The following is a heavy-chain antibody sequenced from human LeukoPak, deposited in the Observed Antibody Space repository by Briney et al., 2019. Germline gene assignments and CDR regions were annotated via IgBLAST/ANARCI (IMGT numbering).Heavy chain of an antibody. CDR1: GYKLLELS. CDR3: ATSVDGLVTIRTYFEL. D-gene: IGHD4-23*01. J-gene: IGHJ4*02. V-gene: IGHV1-24*01. CDR2: FDPEESDT. Sequence: ASVKVTRKVSGYKLLELSMHWVRQAPAKGLEWVGGFDPEESDTVSPQKFQGRVTMTEDTSTDTAYMELSSLRSEDTAVYYCATSVDGLVTIRTYFELWGQGTPVTVSS.